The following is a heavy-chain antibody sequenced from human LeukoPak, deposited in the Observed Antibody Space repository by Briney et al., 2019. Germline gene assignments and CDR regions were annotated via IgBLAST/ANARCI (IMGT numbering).Heavy chain of an antibody. J-gene: IGHJ4*02. CDR1: GFTFSSYG. CDR3: AKSSTARGGDDH. CDR2: IKQDGSEK. V-gene: IGHV3-7*01. D-gene: IGHD3-16*01. Sequence: PGGSLRLSCAASGFTFSSYGMHWVRQAPGKGLEWVANIKQDGSEKYYVDSVKGRFTISRDNAKNSLYLQMNSLRAEDTAVYYCAKSSTARGGDDHWGQGTLVTVSS.